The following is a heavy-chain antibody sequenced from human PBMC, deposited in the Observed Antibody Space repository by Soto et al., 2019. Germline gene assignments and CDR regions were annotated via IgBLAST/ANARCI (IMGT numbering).Heavy chain of an antibody. V-gene: IGHV3-66*01. J-gene: IGHJ4*02. CDR2: IYSGGST. Sequence: GGSLRLSCAASGFTFSISSMNWVRQAPGKGLEWVSVIYSGGSTYYADSVKGRFTISRDNSKNTLYLQMNSLRAEDTAVYYCAGLYVDTAMVTASTTYDYWGQGTLVTVSS. CDR1: GFTFSISS. CDR3: AGLYVDTAMVTASTTYDY. D-gene: IGHD5-18*01.